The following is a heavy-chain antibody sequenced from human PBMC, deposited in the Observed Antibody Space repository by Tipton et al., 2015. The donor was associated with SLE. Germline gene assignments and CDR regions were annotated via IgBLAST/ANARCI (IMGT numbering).Heavy chain of an antibody. V-gene: IGHV4-39*07. Sequence: TLSLTCTVSGGSINNRNYYWGWIRQPPGKGLEWIGSIFYSGSTHYNPSLKSRVTISVDTSKNQFSLKLRSVTAADTAVYYCARVVQLAGYFHHWGQGTLVTVSS. CDR3: ARVVQLAGYFHH. CDR1: GGSINNRNYY. CDR2: IFYSGST. D-gene: IGHD6-6*01. J-gene: IGHJ1*01.